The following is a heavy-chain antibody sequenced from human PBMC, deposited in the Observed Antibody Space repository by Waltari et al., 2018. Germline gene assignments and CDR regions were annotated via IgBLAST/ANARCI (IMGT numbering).Heavy chain of an antibody. D-gene: IGHD3-22*01. Sequence: RQAPGKGLEWVSIMYSGGSTYYADSVKGRFTISRDNSKNTLYLQMNSLRAEDTAVYYCARDLGSSGYYHYWGQGTLVTVSS. J-gene: IGHJ4*02. CDR3: ARDLGSSGYYHY. CDR2: MYSGGST. V-gene: IGHV3-53*01.